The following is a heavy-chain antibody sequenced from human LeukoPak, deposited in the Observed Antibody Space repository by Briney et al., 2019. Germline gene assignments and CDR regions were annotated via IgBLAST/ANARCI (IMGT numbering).Heavy chain of an antibody. CDR3: ARDVGFIVGATPGAFDI. CDR2: INSDGSTT. V-gene: IGHV3-74*01. D-gene: IGHD1-26*01. J-gene: IGHJ3*02. Sequence: GGSLRLSCAASGFTFSTYWMHWVRQAPGKGLVWVSRINSDGSTTTYADSVKGRFTISRDNAKNTLYLQMNSLRPEDTAVYYCARDVGFIVGATPGAFDIWGQGTMVTVSS. CDR1: GFTFSTYW.